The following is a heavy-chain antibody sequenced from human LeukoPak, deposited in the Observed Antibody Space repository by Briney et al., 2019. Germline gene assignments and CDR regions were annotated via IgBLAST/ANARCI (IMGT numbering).Heavy chain of an antibody. V-gene: IGHV1-18*01. J-gene: IGHJ4*02. CDR1: GYTFTSYG. Sequence: ASVKVSCKASGYTFTSYGISWVRQAPGQGLEWMGRISAYNGNTNYAQKLQGRVTMTADTSTSTAYMELRSLRSDDTAVYYCARGSIAAAGYYFDYWGQGTLVTVSS. D-gene: IGHD6-13*01. CDR3: ARGSIAAAGYYFDY. CDR2: ISAYNGNT.